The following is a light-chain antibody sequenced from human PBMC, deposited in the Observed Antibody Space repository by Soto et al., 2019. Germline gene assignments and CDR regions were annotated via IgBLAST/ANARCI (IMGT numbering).Light chain of an antibody. CDR1: QTVRTNY. CDR3: QQYSDSPLT. J-gene: IGKJ4*01. V-gene: IGKV3-20*01. Sequence: IVLTQSPGTLSLSPGERATLSCRASQTVRTNYLAWFQHKPGQAPRLLIYGASSRATGIPDRFSGSGSGTDFTLTINRLEPEDFAVYFCQQYSDSPLTFGGATKVEIK. CDR2: GAS.